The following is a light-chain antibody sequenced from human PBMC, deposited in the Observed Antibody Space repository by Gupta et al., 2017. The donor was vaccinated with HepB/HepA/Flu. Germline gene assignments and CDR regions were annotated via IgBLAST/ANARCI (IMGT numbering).Light chain of an antibody. CDR1: SSNIGNDN. CDR2: KDN. CDR3: VGWDDSLSGYV. V-gene: IGLV1-47*01. J-gene: IGLJ1*01. Sequence: QPVLTQPPSASGTPGQRVTISCSCSSSNIGNDNAYWYQQLPGTAPKLLIYKDNQRPSGVPDRFSGSKSGTTASLAISGLRSEDEADYYCVGWDDSLSGYVFGAGTKVTVL.